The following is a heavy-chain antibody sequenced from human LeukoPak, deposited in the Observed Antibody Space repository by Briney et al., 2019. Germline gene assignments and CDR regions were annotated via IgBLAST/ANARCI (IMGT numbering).Heavy chain of an antibody. CDR2: TSYDGSNK. J-gene: IGHJ4*02. CDR3: AKGIDYGDYAY. CDR1: GFTFSSYG. Sequence: PGGSLRLSCAASGFTFSSYGMHWVRQAPGKGLEWVAVTSYDGSNKYYADPVKGRFTISRDNSKNTLYLQMNSLRAEDTAVYYCAKGIDYGDYAYWGQGTLVTVSS. D-gene: IGHD4-17*01. V-gene: IGHV3-30*18.